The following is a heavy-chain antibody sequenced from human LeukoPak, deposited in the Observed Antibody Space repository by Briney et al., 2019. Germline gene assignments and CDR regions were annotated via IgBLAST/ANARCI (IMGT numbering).Heavy chain of an antibody. Sequence: SETLSLTCAVYGGSFRGYRRGWIRQSPGKGLEWIGEINDSGTTNYNPSLKSRVTISEDTSKNQFSLKLNSVTAADMAVYYCARIYGDYIVYWGQGTRVTVSP. CDR2: INDSGTT. D-gene: IGHD4-17*01. CDR1: GGSFRGYR. J-gene: IGHJ4*02. CDR3: ARIYGDYIVY. V-gene: IGHV4-34*01.